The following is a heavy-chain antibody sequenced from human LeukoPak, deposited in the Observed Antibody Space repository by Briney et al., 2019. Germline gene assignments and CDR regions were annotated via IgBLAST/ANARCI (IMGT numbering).Heavy chain of an antibody. CDR3: ARHPARYYMDV. CDR2: IYYSGGT. Sequence: SETLSLTCTVSGGSISSYYWSWIRQPPGKGLEWIGYIYYSGGTNYNPSLKSRVTISVDTSKNQFSLKLSSVTAADTAVYYCARHPARYYMDVWGKGTTVTVSS. D-gene: IGHD6-6*01. J-gene: IGHJ6*03. V-gene: IGHV4-59*01. CDR1: GGSISSYY.